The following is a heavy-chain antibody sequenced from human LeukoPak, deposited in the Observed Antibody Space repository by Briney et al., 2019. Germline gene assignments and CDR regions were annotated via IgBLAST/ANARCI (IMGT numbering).Heavy chain of an antibody. CDR3: AKGSSIAVAGQLIFDY. CDR2: ISDGSSTI. D-gene: IGHD6-19*01. Sequence: GGSLRLSCAASGFTFSNYNLNWVRQAPGKGLEWVSYISDGSSTIYYADSVKGRFTISRDNAKNSLYLQMNSLRAEDTALYYCAKGSSIAVAGQLIFDYWGQGTLVTVSS. J-gene: IGHJ4*02. CDR1: GFTFSNYN. V-gene: IGHV3-48*04.